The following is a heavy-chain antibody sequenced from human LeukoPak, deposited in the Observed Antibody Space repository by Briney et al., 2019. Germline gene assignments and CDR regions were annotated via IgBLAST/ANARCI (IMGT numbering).Heavy chain of an antibody. CDR1: GYTFTGYY. V-gene: IGHV1-18*04. D-gene: IGHD5-12*01. J-gene: IGHJ4*02. Sequence: ASVKVSCKASGYTFTGYYMHWVRQAPGQGLEWMGWISAYNGNTNYAQKLQGRVTMTTDTSTSTAYMELRSLRSDDTAVYYCARDLRGYSGYDSDYWGQGTLVTVSS. CDR2: ISAYNGNT. CDR3: ARDLRGYSGYDSDY.